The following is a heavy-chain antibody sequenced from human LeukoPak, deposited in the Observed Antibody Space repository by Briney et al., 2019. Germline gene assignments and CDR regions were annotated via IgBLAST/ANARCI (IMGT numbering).Heavy chain of an antibody. CDR2: IGTAGDT. CDR1: GFTFSSYD. Sequence: GGSLRLSCGASGFTFSSYDMHGVRQATGKGLEWVSAIGTAGDTYYPGSVKGRFTISRENAKNSLYLQMNSLRAGDTAVYYCARLNSSGWYGDAFDIWGQGTMVTVSS. D-gene: IGHD6-19*01. J-gene: IGHJ3*02. CDR3: ARLNSSGWYGDAFDI. V-gene: IGHV3-13*01.